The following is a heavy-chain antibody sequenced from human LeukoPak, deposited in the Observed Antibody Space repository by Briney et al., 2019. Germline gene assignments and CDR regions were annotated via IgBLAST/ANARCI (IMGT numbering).Heavy chain of an antibody. Sequence: SQTLSLTCTVSGGSISSGSYYWSGIRQPAGKGLEWIGRIYTSGSTNYNPSLKSRVTISVDTSKNQFSLKLSSVTAADTAVYYCARGDGYNFYPFDYWGQGTLVTVSS. D-gene: IGHD5-24*01. CDR1: GGSISSGSYY. V-gene: IGHV4-61*02. J-gene: IGHJ4*02. CDR3: ARGDGYNFYPFDY. CDR2: IYTSGST.